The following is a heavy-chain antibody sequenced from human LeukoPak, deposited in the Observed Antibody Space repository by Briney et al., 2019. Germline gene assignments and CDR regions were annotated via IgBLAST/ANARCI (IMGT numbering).Heavy chain of an antibody. D-gene: IGHD2-8*01. CDR3: AKDYLYCTNGVCLLYYFDY. J-gene: IGHJ4*02. V-gene: IGHV3-23*01. Sequence: LGGSLRLSCAASGFTFSSYAMSWVRQAPGKGLEWVSGISGSGGSTYYADSVKGLFTISRDNSKNTLYLQMNSLRAEDTAVYYCAKDYLYCTNGVCLLYYFDYWGQGTLVTVTS. CDR1: GFTFSSYA. CDR2: ISGSGGST.